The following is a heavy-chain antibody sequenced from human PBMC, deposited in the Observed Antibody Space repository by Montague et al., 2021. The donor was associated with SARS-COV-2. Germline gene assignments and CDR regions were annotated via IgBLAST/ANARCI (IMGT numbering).Heavy chain of an antibody. CDR3: AIGGDSAKCGI. V-gene: IGHV4-4*07. D-gene: IGHD2-21*01. CDR2: IHPYGDI. CDR1: GDSVTERY. Sequence: SETLSLTCTVSGDSVTERYLNWVRQAAGKGLEWIGFIHPYGDIHYNASLKSRAILSRGASKNQFSLMLTSVTAADTAVYYCAIGGDSAKCGIWGRGTLVTVSS. J-gene: IGHJ3*02.